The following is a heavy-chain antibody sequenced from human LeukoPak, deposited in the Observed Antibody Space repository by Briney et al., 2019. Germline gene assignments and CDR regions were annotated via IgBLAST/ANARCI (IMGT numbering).Heavy chain of an antibody. CDR2: VSSYNGNT. J-gene: IGHJ4*02. CDR1: GYTFTDYG. D-gene: IGHD3-10*01. V-gene: IGHV1-18*01. Sequence: GASVKVSCKTSGYTFTDYGVTWVRQAPGQGLEWMGWVSSYNGNTKYAQKVQGRVTMTTDTSTSTAYLELGSLRSDDTAVYYCARGFGSGSYPFDHWGQGTLVTVSS. CDR3: ARGFGSGSYPFDH.